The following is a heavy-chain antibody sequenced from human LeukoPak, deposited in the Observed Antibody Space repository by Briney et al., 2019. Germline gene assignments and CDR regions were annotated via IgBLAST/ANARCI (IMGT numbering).Heavy chain of an antibody. Sequence: GGSLRLSCAASGFTFSSYSMNWVRQAPGKGLEWVSSISSSSSYIYYADSVKGRFTISRDNAKNSLYLQMNSLRAEDTAVYYCAREGLVFAMAAAGNFDYWGQGTLVTVSS. CDR3: AREGLVFAMAAAGNFDY. D-gene: IGHD6-13*01. CDR1: GFTFSSYS. J-gene: IGHJ4*02. V-gene: IGHV3-21*01. CDR2: ISSSSSYI.